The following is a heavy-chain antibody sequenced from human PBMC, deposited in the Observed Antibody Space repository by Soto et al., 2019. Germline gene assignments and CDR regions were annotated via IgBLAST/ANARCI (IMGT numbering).Heavy chain of an antibody. CDR2: IIPIFGTT. J-gene: IGHJ5*02. CDR1: GGTFSSYA. D-gene: IGHD1-1*01. V-gene: IGHV1-69*01. Sequence: QVQLVQSGAEVKEPGSSVKVSCKASGGTFSSYASGWVRQAPGQGLGWMGGIIPIFGTTTYAQKFQGRVTITADESTSTAYMELSSLTSEDSAGYYCARVFPDGWVEPGAIRGHLEPWGQGTVVTVSS. CDR3: ARVFPDGWVEPGAIRGHLEP.